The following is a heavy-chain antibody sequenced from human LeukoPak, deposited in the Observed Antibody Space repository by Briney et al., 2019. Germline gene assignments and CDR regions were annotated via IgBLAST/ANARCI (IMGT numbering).Heavy chain of an antibody. J-gene: IGHJ5*02. V-gene: IGHV1-8*01. CDR3: ARGLITMVRGVIIDPGRFDP. CDR2: MNPNSGNT. CDR1: GYTFTSYD. Sequence: ASVKVSCKASGYTFTSYDINWVRQATGQGLEWMGWMNPNSGNTGYAQKFQGRVTMTRNTSISTAYMELSSLRSEDTAVYYCARGLITMVRGVIIDPGRFDPWGQGTLVTVSS. D-gene: IGHD3-10*01.